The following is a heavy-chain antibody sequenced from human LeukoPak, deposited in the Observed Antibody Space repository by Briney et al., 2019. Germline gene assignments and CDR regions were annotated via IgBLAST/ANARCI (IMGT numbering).Heavy chain of an antibody. CDR1: GYTFTTYS. D-gene: IGHD1-26*01. Sequence: GASVKVSCQASGYTFTTYSINWVRQAPGQGLEWMGWISAYNGNTKYAQKLQGGVTMTTDTSTSTAYMELRSLRSDDTAVYYCARGLGGSGSYFLTFDYWGQGTLVTVSS. V-gene: IGHV1-18*01. CDR3: ARGLGGSGSYFLTFDY. J-gene: IGHJ4*02. CDR2: ISAYNGNT.